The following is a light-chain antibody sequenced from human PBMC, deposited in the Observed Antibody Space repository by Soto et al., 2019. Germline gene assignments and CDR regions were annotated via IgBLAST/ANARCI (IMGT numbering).Light chain of an antibody. CDR2: DVS. CDR1: SSDVGGYNF. Sequence: QSVLTQPRSVSGSPGQSVTISCTGTSSDVGGYNFVSWYQQHPDKAPKLIIYDVSKRPSGVPDRFSGSKSGNTASLTISGLQTEDEADYYCCSYAGSYTLVFGGGTKLTVL. CDR3: CSYAGSYTLV. J-gene: IGLJ2*01. V-gene: IGLV2-11*01.